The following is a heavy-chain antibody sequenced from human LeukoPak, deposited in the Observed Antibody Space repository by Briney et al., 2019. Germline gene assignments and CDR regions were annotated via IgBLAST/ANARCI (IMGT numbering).Heavy chain of an antibody. Sequence: GGSLRLSCAASGFTFTSYAMSWVRQAPGKGLEWVSTISVGGGSTYYADSVKGRFTISRDNSKNTLFLQMNSLRAEDTALYYCARGDDGRSLDYWGQGTRVTVSS. CDR2: ISVGGGST. CDR3: ARGDDGRSLDY. D-gene: IGHD3-22*01. V-gene: IGHV3-23*01. J-gene: IGHJ4*02. CDR1: GFTFTSYA.